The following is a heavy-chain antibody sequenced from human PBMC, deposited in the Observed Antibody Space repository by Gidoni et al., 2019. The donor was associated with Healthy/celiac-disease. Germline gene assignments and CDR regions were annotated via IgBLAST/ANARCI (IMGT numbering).Heavy chain of an antibody. CDR2: INAGNGNT. Sequence: QVQLVQSGAEVKKPGASVKVSCKASGYTFTSYAMHWVRQAPGQRLEWMGWINAGNGNTKYSQKFQGRVTITRDTSASTAYMELSSLRSEDTAVYYCARDNEYYDILTGYRGFFDYWGQGTLVTVSS. J-gene: IGHJ4*02. D-gene: IGHD3-9*01. V-gene: IGHV1-3*01. CDR3: ARDNEYYDILTGYRGFFDY. CDR1: GYTFTSYA.